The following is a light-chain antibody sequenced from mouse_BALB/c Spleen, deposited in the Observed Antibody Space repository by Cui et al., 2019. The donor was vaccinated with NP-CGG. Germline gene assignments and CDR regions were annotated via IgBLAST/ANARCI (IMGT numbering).Light chain of an antibody. CDR3: ALWYSNHWV. V-gene: IGLV1*01. Sequence: HAFVTRVSTHTTAPGETVTITCRSSTGAVTSSNYANWVQEKPDHLFTGLIGGTNNRAPGVPARFSGSLIGDKAALTITGAQTEDEAIYFCALWYSNHWVFGGGTKLTVL. CDR1: TGAVTSSNY. J-gene: IGLJ1*01. CDR2: GTN.